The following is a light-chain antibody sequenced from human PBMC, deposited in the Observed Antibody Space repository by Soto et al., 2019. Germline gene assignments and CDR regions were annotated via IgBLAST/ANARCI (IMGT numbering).Light chain of an antibody. Sequence: EIVLTQSPGTLSLSPGERATLSCRASQSASSSYLAWYQQKPGQAPRLLIYGASSRATGIPDRFSGSGSGTDFTLSISRLEPEDFAVYYCYQYGSSPSYTFGQRTKLEIK. CDR3: YQYGSSPSYT. V-gene: IGKV3-20*01. J-gene: IGKJ2*01. CDR2: GAS. CDR1: QSASSSY.